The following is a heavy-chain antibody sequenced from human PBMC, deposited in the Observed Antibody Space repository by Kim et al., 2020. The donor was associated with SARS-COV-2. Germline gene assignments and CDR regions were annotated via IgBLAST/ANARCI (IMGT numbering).Heavy chain of an antibody. J-gene: IGHJ5*02. D-gene: IGHD6-13*01. Sequence: SETLSLTCTVSGGSISSYYWSWIRQPPGKGLEWIGYIYYSGSTNYNPSLKSRVTISVDTSKNKFSLKLSSVTAADTAVYYCARDRIDIISSSWYFGFDPWGQGTLVTVSS. CDR1: GGSISSYY. CDR3: ARDRIDIISSSWYFGFDP. CDR2: IYYSGST. V-gene: IGHV4-59*13.